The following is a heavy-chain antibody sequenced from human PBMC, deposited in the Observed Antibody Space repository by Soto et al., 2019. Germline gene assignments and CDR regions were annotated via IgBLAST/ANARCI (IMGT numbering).Heavy chain of an antibody. Sequence: ESGGCVVQSGRSLRLSCAASGFTFSTSGMHWIRQAPGKGLEWVAMISHDGGATYYVDSVKGRFTISRDTDKNTLHLQMDSLRPEDTATYYCAKDWGSSGWYNWFDPWGQGTLVTVSS. D-gene: IGHD6-13*01. J-gene: IGHJ5*02. CDR3: AKDWGSSGWYNWFDP. V-gene: IGHV3-30*18. CDR2: ISHDGGAT. CDR1: GFTFSTSG.